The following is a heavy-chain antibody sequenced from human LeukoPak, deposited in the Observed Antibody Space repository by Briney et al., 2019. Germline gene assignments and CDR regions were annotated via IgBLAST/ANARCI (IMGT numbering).Heavy chain of an antibody. Sequence: GESLKISCKGSGYSFTSYWIGWVRQMPGKGLEWMGIIYPGDSDTRYSPSFQGRVTISADKSISTAYLQWSSLKASDTAMYYCARRRDSSGYYRSYYFDYWGQGTLVTVSS. CDR1: GYSFTSYW. CDR3: ARRRDSSGYYRSYYFDY. V-gene: IGHV5-51*01. CDR2: IYPGDSDT. D-gene: IGHD3-22*01. J-gene: IGHJ4*02.